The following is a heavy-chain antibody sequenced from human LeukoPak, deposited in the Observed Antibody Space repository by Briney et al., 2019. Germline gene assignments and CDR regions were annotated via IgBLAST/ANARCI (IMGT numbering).Heavy chain of an antibody. CDR3: ARTPLKYSSGWYWIPTSEGFDY. CDR2: INHSGST. CDR1: GGSISGSSYY. J-gene: IGHJ4*02. Sequence: PSETLSLTCTVSGGSISGSSYYWGWIRQPPGKGLEWIGEINHSGSTNYNPSLKSRVTISVDTSKNQFSLKLSSVTAADTAVYYCARTPLKYSSGWYWIPTSEGFDYWGQGTLVTVSS. V-gene: IGHV4-39*07. D-gene: IGHD6-19*01.